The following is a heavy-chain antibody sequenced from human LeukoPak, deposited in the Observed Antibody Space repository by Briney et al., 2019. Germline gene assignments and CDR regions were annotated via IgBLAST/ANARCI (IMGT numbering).Heavy chain of an antibody. D-gene: IGHD3-22*01. J-gene: IGHJ3*02. CDR3: ARDQTWLGAFDI. CDR2: IYYSGST. Sequence: PSETLSLTCTVSGGSISSSSYYWGWIRQPPGKGLEWIGSIYYSGSTYYNPSLKSRVTISVDTSTNQFSLKLSSVTAADTAVYYCARDQTWLGAFDIWGQGTMVTVSS. V-gene: IGHV4-39*07. CDR1: GGSISSSSYY.